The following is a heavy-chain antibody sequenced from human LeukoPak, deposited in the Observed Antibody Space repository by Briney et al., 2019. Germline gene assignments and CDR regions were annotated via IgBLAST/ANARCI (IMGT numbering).Heavy chain of an antibody. CDR2: ISADNGNT. D-gene: IGHD1-26*01. Sequence: ASVKVSCKSSGYTFTSYGISWVRQAPGQGLEWMGWISADNGNTNYAQKLQGRVTMTTNTSTSTAYMELRSLRSDDTAVYYCARDRYGVRSGSCDYWGQGTLVTVSS. CDR1: GYTFTSYG. CDR3: ARDRYGVRSGSCDY. V-gene: IGHV1-18*01. J-gene: IGHJ4*02.